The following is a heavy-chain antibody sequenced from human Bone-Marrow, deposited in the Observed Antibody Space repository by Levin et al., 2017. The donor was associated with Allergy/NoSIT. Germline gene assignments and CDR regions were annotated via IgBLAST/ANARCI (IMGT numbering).Heavy chain of an antibody. V-gene: IGHV4-30-2*01. Sequence: SETLSLTCAVSGDTIASGDYSWSWIRQPPGKGLEWIGYIFHSGSPQYNPSLMSRVTISVDKSKNQFSLKLGSVTAADTAVYYCARYSDFWSGSFDYWGQGTLVTVSS. CDR3: ARYSDFWSGSFDY. CDR2: IFHSGSP. CDR1: GDTIASGDYS. D-gene: IGHD3-3*01. J-gene: IGHJ4*02.